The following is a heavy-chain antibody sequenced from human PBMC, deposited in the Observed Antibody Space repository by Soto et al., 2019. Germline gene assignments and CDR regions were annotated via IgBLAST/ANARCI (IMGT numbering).Heavy chain of an antibody. CDR1: GGSIGREGS. Sequence: TSETLTLTCTVSGGSIGREGSWTWLRQHPGKGREWIGYIYYSGSTYYNPSLKSRVTISVDTSKNQFSLKLSSVTAADTAVYYCARATDSEYYGSGSYSDFDYWGQGTLVTVSS. CDR3: ARATDSEYYGSGSYSDFDY. D-gene: IGHD3-10*01. CDR2: IYYSGST. J-gene: IGHJ4*02. V-gene: IGHV4-31*03.